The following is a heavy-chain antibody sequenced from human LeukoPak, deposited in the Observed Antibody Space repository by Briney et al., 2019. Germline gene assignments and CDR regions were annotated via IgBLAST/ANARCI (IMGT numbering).Heavy chain of an antibody. J-gene: IGHJ6*02. D-gene: IGHD5-18*01. Sequence: GASVKVSCKASGYTFTSYDINWVRQATGQGLEWMGWMNPNSGNTGYAQKFQGRVTMTRNTSISTAYMELSSLRSEDTAVYYCARDKVYSYGLYYYGMDVWGQGTTVTVSS. CDR2: MNPNSGNT. CDR3: ARDKVYSYGLYYYGMDV. CDR1: GYTFTSYD. V-gene: IGHV1-8*01.